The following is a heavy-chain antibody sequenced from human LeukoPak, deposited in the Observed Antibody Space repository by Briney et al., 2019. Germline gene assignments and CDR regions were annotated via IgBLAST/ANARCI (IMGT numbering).Heavy chain of an antibody. CDR2: INAGNGNT. CDR3: ARDDWNYKFTIHSYYYGMDV. J-gene: IGHJ6*02. CDR1: GYTFTSYA. D-gene: IGHD1-7*01. Sequence: ASVTVSCKASGYTFTSYAMHWVRRAPGQRLEWMGWINAGNGNTRYSQKLQGRVTITRDTSANTVYMELSSLRSGDTAVYYCARDDWNYKFTIHSYYYGMDVWGQGTTVTVSS. V-gene: IGHV1-3*01.